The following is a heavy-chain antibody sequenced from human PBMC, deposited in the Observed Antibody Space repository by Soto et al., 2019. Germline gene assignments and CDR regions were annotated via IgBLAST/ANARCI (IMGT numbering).Heavy chain of an antibody. CDR3: ARRYCSSTSCCFDY. CDR1: GGSISSYY. CDR2: IYYSGST. D-gene: IGHD2-2*01. J-gene: IGHJ4*02. Sequence: SETLSLTCTVSGGSISSYYWSWIRQPPGKGLEWIGYIYYSGSTNYNPSLKSRFTISVDTSKNQFSLKLSSVTAADTAVYYCARRYCSSTSCCFDYWGQGTLVTVS. V-gene: IGHV4-59*01.